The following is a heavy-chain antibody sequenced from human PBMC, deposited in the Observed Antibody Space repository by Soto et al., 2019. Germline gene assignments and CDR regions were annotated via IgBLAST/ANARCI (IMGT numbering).Heavy chain of an antibody. CDR3: ARDGPTGSGIYWNYFDL. Sequence: QVQLRESGPRLVKPSGTLSLSCAVSGGSINSRNWWTWVRQPPGKSLEWIGEIDHSWSTKYNPSLKRRVTISRERSRTQFSLNLTSVTAADTAVYYCARDGPTGSGIYWNYFDLWGQETLVTVS. J-gene: IGHJ4*02. V-gene: IGHV4-4*02. CDR2: IDHSWST. CDR1: GGSINSRNW. D-gene: IGHD3-10*01.